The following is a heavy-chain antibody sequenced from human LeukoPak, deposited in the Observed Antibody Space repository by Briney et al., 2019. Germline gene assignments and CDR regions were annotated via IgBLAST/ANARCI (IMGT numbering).Heavy chain of an antibody. V-gene: IGHV4-4*07. CDR1: GSSISSYY. CDR3: ARGPQYSSNWYWDY. CDR2: IYTSGST. J-gene: IGHJ4*02. Sequence: KPSETLSLTCTVSGSSISSYYWSWIRQPAGKGLEWIGRIYTSGSTNYNPSLKGRVTMSVDTSKNQFSLRLSSVTAADTAVYYCARGPQYSSNWYWDYWGQGTLVTVSS. D-gene: IGHD6-13*01.